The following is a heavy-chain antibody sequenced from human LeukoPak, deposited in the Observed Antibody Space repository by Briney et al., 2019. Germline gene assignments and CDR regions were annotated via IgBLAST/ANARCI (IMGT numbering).Heavy chain of an antibody. CDR3: ARRKDSGSYWSRERGAFDI. CDR1: GGSFSGYY. V-gene: IGHV4-34*01. CDR2: INHSGST. D-gene: IGHD1-26*01. Sequence: SETLSLTCAVYGGSFSGYYWSWIRQPPGKGLEWIGEINHSGSTNYNPSLKSRVTISVDTSKNQFSLKLSSVTAADTAVYYCARRKDSGSYWSRERGAFDIWGQGTMVTVSS. J-gene: IGHJ3*02.